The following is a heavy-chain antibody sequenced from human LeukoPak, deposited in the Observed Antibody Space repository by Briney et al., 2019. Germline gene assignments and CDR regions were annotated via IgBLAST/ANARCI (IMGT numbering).Heavy chain of an antibody. CDR1: GFTFRSYA. D-gene: IGHD3-22*01. V-gene: IGHV3-23*01. Sequence: GGSLRLSCAASGFTFRSYAMSWVRQAPGKGLEWVSAISGSGGSTYYADSVKGRFTISRDNSKNTLYLQMNSLRAEDTAVYYCAKDPTKYYYDSSGYYYVGYWGQGTLVTVSS. CDR2: ISGSGGST. J-gene: IGHJ4*02. CDR3: AKDPTKYYYDSSGYYYVGY.